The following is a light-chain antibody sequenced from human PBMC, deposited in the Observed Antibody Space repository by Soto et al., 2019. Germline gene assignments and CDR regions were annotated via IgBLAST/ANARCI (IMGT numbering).Light chain of an antibody. CDR3: SSWTSSTTQV. CDR2: EVN. V-gene: IGLV2-14*01. CDR1: SSDVGGYNF. J-gene: IGLJ2*01. Sequence: QSALTQPASVSGSPGQPITISCTGTSSDVGGYNFVSWYQQHPGKAPKLMIYEVNNRPSGVSNRFSGSKSGNTASLTISGLQAEDEADYYCSSWTSSTTQVLGGGTKVTVL.